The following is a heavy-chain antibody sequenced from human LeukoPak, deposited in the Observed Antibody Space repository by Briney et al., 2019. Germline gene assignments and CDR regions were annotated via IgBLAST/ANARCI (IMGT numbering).Heavy chain of an antibody. CDR3: ARDHRDLSPFDY. J-gene: IGHJ4*02. V-gene: IGHV3-66*01. CDR1: GFTVSSNY. CDR2: IYSGGST. Sequence: GGSLRLSCAASGFTVSSNYMSWVRQAPGKGLEWVSVIYSGGSTYYADSVKGRFTISRDNSKNTLYLQMNSLRAEDTAVYYCARDHRDLSPFDYWGQGTLVTVSS.